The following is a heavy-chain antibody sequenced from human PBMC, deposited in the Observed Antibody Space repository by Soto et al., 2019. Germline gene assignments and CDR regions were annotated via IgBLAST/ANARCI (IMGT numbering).Heavy chain of an antibody. CDR3: ARTSSSSGRYLRPNYFDY. CDR2: IYHSGST. J-gene: IGHJ4*02. CDR1: GGSISVGGDY. D-gene: IGHD1-26*01. V-gene: IGHV4-31*03. Sequence: PSETLSLTCTVSGGSISVGGDYWSWIRQQPGKGLEWIGYIYHSGSTNYNPSLRSRVTMSLDTSENQFFLRLSSVAAADTAVYYCARTSSSSGRYLRPNYFDYWGQGTLVTVSS.